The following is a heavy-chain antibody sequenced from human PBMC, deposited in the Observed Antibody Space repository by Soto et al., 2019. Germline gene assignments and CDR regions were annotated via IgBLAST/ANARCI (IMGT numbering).Heavy chain of an antibody. J-gene: IGHJ4*02. D-gene: IGHD6-19*01. CDR1: GFTFSNNT. CDR2: ISSRGTYI. V-gene: IGHV3-21*01. Sequence: EVQLVESGGGLVKPGGSLRLSFAASGFTFSNNTMNWFRQPPGRGLEWVSSISSRGTYIYYADSVKGRFTISRDNAKNSLYLQTNSLRAEDTAVYYCARVPQRIAVAGTSNRYYFDYWGRGILVTVSS. CDR3: ARVPQRIAVAGTSNRYYFDY.